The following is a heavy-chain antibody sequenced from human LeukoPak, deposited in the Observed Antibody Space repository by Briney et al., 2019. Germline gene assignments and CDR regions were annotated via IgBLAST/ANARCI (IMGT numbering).Heavy chain of an antibody. CDR1: GFTFSNYA. CDR3: ARDGGSHGAYPPR. J-gene: IGHJ4*02. V-gene: IGHV3-30-3*01. D-gene: IGHD4-17*01. CDR2: ISYDGTNK. Sequence: GRSLRLSCAASGFTFSNYAMHWVRQAPGKGLEWVAVISYDGTNKYYADSVKGRFTISRDNSKNTLYVQMNSLRDDDTAVYYCARDGGSHGAYPPRWGQGTVVTVS.